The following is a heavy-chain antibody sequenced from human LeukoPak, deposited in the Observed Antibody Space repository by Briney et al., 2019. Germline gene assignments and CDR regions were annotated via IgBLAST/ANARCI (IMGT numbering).Heavy chain of an antibody. V-gene: IGHV1-18*01. J-gene: IGHJ4*02. CDR3: ARVGQGYSSSWLVV. Sequence: ASVKVSCKASGYTFTSYGISWVRQAPGQGLEWMGWISAYNGNTNYAQKLQGRVTMTTDTSTSTAYMELRSLRSDDTAVYYCARVGQGYSSSWLVVWGQGTLVTVSS. D-gene: IGHD6-13*01. CDR2: ISAYNGNT. CDR1: GYTFTSYG.